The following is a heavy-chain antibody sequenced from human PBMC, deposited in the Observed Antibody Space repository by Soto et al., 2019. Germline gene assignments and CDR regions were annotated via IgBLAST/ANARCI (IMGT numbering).Heavy chain of an antibody. CDR1: GYSFTSYW. Sequence: PGEALKISCKGSGYSFTSYWIGWVRQMPGKGLEWMGIIYPGDSDTRYSPSFQGQVTISADKSISTAYLQWSSLKASDTAMYYCAGGGVRGVITRTRDYYGMDVWGQGTTVTVSS. J-gene: IGHJ6*02. CDR2: IYPGDSDT. CDR3: AGGGVRGVITRTRDYYGMDV. D-gene: IGHD3-10*01. V-gene: IGHV5-51*01.